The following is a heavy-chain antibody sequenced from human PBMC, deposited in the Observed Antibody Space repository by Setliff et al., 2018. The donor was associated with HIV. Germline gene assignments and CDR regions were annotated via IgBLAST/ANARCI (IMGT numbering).Heavy chain of an antibody. CDR1: GITFSTYS. CDR2: ISSSSSTI. D-gene: IGHD3-10*01. CDR3: AKTYYGSGTHLRWYQFDN. Sequence: GGSLRLSCAAFGITFSTYSMNWVRQAPGKGLEWVSYISSSSSTIYYADSAKGRFTISRDNAKNSVYLQMNTLRAEDTAVYYCAKTYYGSGTHLRWYQFDNWGQGTLVTVSS. V-gene: IGHV3-48*04. J-gene: IGHJ4*02.